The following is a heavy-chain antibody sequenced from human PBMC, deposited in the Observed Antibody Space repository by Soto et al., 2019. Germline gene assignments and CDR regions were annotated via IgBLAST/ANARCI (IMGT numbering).Heavy chain of an antibody. Sequence: PGGSLRLSCAASNFTFSIYTMNWVRQSPGKGLEWVSSISSSSSYIYYADSVKGRFTISRDNAKNSLYLQMNSLRAEDTAVYYRARVYYDSSGYYGYYFDYWGQGTLVTVSS. J-gene: IGHJ4*02. V-gene: IGHV3-21*01. CDR3: ARVYYDSSGYYGYYFDY. D-gene: IGHD3-22*01. CDR1: NFTFSIYT. CDR2: ISSSSSYI.